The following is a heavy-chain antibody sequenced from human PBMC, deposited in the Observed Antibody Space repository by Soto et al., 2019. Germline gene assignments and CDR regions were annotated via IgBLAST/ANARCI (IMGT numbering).Heavy chain of an antibody. Sequence: EVQLLESGGGLVQPGGSLRLSCAASGFTFSSHVMSWVRQAPGKGLEWVSAASARNTNTYYADSVRGRFTISRDNSKSTVYLLLDRLSVEDTAGYHCARDVTSPGTRGYSSAWYGWFDPWGQGTLVVVSS. CDR1: GFTFSSHV. V-gene: IGHV3-23*01. J-gene: IGHJ5*02. D-gene: IGHD6-19*01. CDR2: ASARNTNT. CDR3: ARDVTSPGTRGYSSAWYGWFDP.